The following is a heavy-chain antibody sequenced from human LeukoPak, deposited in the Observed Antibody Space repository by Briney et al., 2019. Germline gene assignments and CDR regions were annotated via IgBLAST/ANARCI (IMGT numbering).Heavy chain of an antibody. CDR1: GGSMIDHY. V-gene: IGHV4-59*11. CDR3: ARGSRGYSYG. J-gene: IGHJ4*02. CDR2: IYYSAST. Sequence: SETLSLTCTVSGGSMIDHYWSWIRQPPGKGLEWIGYIYYSASTNYNPSLKSRVTISVDTSKNQFSLKLSSVTAADTAVYFCARGSRGYSYGWGQGTLVTVSS. D-gene: IGHD5-18*01.